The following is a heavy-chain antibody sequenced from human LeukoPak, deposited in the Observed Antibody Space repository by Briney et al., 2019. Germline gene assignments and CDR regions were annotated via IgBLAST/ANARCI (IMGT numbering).Heavy chain of an antibody. CDR2: ISSSSSTI. Sequence: PGGSLRLSCAASGFTFSSYSMNWVRQAPGKGLEWVSYISSSSSTIYYADSVKGRFTISRDNAKNSLYLQMNSLRAEDTAVYYCARSRLGYCSGGSCYDDYYYYYIDVWGKGTTVTVSS. D-gene: IGHD2-15*01. V-gene: IGHV3-48*04. CDR3: ARSRLGYCSGGSCYDDYYYYYIDV. CDR1: GFTFSSYS. J-gene: IGHJ6*03.